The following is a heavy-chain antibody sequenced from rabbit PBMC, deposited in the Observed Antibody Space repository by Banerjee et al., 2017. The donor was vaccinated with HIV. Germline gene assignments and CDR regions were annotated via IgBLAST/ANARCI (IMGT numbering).Heavy chain of an antibody. J-gene: IGHJ4*01. CDR1: GFDFSSNA. D-gene: IGHD4-2*01. V-gene: IGHV1S45*01. Sequence: QEQLEESGGDLVKPEGSLTLSCKASGFDFSSNAMCWVRQAPGKGPEWIACMYTGSTGSTYYANWAKGRFTISKTSSTTVTLQMTSLTAADTATYFCARSWWLWGPGTLVTVS. CDR2: MYTGSTGST. CDR3: ARSWWL.